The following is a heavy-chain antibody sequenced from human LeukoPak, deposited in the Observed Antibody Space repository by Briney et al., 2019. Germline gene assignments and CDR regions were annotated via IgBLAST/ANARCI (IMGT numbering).Heavy chain of an antibody. Sequence: GGSLRLSCAASGFTFSSYAMSWVRQAPGKGLEWVSAISGSGGSTYYADSVKGRFTISRDNSKNTLYLQMNSLRAEDTAVYYCATGSYGGYYYYMDVWGKGTTVTVSS. CDR2: ISGSGGST. J-gene: IGHJ6*03. CDR3: ATGSYGGYYYYMDV. D-gene: IGHD1-26*01. V-gene: IGHV3-23*01. CDR1: GFTFSSYA.